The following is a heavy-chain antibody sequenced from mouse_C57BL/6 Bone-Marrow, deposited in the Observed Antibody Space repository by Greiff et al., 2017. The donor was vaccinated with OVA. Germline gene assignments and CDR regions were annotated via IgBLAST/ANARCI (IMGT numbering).Heavy chain of an antibody. D-gene: IGHD1-1*01. CDR2: ISSGSSTI. CDR1: GFTFSDYG. Sequence: EVKLMESGGGLVKPGGSLKLSCAASGFTFSDYGMHWVRQAPEKGLEWVAYISSGSSTIYYADTVKGRFTISRDNAKNTLFLQMTSLRSEDTAMYYCARVTTVVATCDAMDYWGQGTSVTVSS. J-gene: IGHJ4*01. CDR3: ARVTTVVATCDAMDY. V-gene: IGHV5-17*01.